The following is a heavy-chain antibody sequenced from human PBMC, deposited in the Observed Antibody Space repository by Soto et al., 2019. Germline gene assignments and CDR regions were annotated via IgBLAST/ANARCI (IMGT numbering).Heavy chain of an antibody. CDR3: TRVAQGKCSGSRCYRWFDP. Sequence: PSETLSLTCAVSGVPMTNTNCLSLFRHPPGKVLEWIGEVFHSGSTNYNPSLKSRVTISVDKSKNQFSLNLTSVTAADTAVYYCTRVAQGKCSGSRCYRWFDPWGQGTLVTVSS. J-gene: IGHJ5*02. D-gene: IGHD2-2*01. CDR2: VFHSGST. CDR1: GVPMTNTNC. V-gene: IGHV4-4*02.